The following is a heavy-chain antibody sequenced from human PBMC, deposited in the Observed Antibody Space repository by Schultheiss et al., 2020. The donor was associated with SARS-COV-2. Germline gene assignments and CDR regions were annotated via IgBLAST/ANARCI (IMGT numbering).Heavy chain of an antibody. V-gene: IGHV3-15*01. J-gene: IGHJ1*01. CDR3: TTDGPSGYCSGGSCYVLRATPAEYFQH. CDR2: IKSKTDGGTT. CDR1: PFPFNTYW. Sequence: GESLKISCAASPFPFNTYWMTWVRQAPGKGLEWVGRIKSKTDGGTTDYADSVKGRFTISRDNSKNTLYLQMNSLRAEDTAVYYCTTDGPSGYCSGGSCYVLRATPAEYFQHWGQGTLVTVSS. D-gene: IGHD2-15*01.